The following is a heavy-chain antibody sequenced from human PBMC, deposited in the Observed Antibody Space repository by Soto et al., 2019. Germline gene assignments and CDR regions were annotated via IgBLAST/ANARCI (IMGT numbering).Heavy chain of an antibody. Sequence: QVQLQESGPGLVKPSETLSLTCTVSGGSITSHFWTWIRQPPGKGLEWIGYIYSSGRTNFNPSLESRITMSLDTSKNQFSLKLSSVTAADTAVYYCAGPYGGYFALWGRGTLVTVSS. CDR2: IYSSGRT. V-gene: IGHV4-59*11. CDR1: GGSITSHF. D-gene: IGHD2-15*01. CDR3: AGPYGGYFAL. J-gene: IGHJ2*01.